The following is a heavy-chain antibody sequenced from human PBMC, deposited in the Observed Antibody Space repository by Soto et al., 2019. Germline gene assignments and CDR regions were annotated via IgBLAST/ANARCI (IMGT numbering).Heavy chain of an antibody. V-gene: IGHV3-64*01. CDR3: ARRARPDFYYMDV. D-gene: IGHD6-6*01. J-gene: IGHJ6*03. CDR2: ISSNGVGT. CDR1: GFTLSGYA. Sequence: VQLAESGGGLAQPGGSLRLSCAASGFTLSGYAMDWVRQAPGKGLEYVSGISSNGVGTYYANSVQGRFTISGDNSKNTVYLQMGSLRPEDMAVYYCARRARPDFYYMDVWGKGTTVTVSS.